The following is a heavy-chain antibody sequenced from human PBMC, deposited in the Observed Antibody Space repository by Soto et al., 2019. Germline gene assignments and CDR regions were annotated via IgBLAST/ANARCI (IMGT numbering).Heavy chain of an antibody. D-gene: IGHD3-22*01. Sequence: SETLSLTCTVSVGSVSSDDYYWSWIRQAPGRGLEWIGYIHSSGSIYYNPSLKSRATMSIDTARNQFSLKVSSVTVADTAVYYCARDLDGLHDDNSGPYPRPGWGQGTLVTVSS. CDR1: VGSVSSDDYY. J-gene: IGHJ1*01. V-gene: IGHV4-30-4*01. CDR3: ARDLDGLHDDNSGPYPRPG. CDR2: IHSSGSI.